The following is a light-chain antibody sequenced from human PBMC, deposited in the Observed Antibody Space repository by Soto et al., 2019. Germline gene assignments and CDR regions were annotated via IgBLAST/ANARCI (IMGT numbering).Light chain of an antibody. Sequence: QSALTQPASVSGSPGQSITISCTGSSSDVGGYNYVSWYKQHPGKAPKLMIYDVSNRPSGVSYRFSGSKSGNTASLTISGLQAEDEADYYCSSYTSSTTLGVLFGGGTKVTVL. CDR1: SSDVGGYNY. CDR2: DVS. V-gene: IGLV2-14*03. CDR3: SSYTSSTTLGVL. J-gene: IGLJ2*01.